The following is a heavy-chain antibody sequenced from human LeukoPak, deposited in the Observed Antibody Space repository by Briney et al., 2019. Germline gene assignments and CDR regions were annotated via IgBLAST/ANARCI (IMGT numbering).Heavy chain of an antibody. CDR1: GGSIATYY. CDR3: ARHVNADYGDYVDY. V-gene: IGHV4-59*08. D-gene: IGHD4-17*01. J-gene: IGHJ4*02. CDR2: IYYNAHT. Sequence: SETLSLTCTVSGGSIATYYWSWIRQPPGKGLEWIGYIYYNAHTDYNPSLKSRVTISVHTSKNQFSLKLSSVTAADTAVYYCARHVNADYGDYVDYWGQGTLVTVSS.